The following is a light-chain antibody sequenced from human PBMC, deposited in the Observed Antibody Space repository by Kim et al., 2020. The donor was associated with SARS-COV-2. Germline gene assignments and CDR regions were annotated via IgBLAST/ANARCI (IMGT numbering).Light chain of an antibody. Sequence: GGTVTLTCGLSSSSDSTGYYPSWYQQTPGQAPRTLIYSTNTRSSGVPDRFSGSILGNKAALTITGAQADDESDYYCVLYMGSGIWVFGGGTKLTVL. CDR3: VLYMGSGIWV. J-gene: IGLJ3*02. CDR2: STN. V-gene: IGLV8-61*01. CDR1: SSSDSTGYY.